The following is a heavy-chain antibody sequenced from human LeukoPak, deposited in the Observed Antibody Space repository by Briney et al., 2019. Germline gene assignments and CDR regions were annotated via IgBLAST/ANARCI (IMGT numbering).Heavy chain of an antibody. Sequence: SQTLSLTCTVSGGSISSGGYYWSWIRQHPGKGLEWIGYIYHSGSTYYNPSLKSRVTISVDTSKNQFSLKLSSVTAADTAVYYCARDTAMVNAYYFDYWGQGTLVTVSS. CDR2: IYHSGST. V-gene: IGHV4-31*02. CDR3: ARDTAMVNAYYFDY. D-gene: IGHD5-18*01. CDR1: GGSISSGGYY. J-gene: IGHJ4*02.